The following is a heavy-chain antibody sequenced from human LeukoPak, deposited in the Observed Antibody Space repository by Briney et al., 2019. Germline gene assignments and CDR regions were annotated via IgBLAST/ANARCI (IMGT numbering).Heavy chain of an antibody. CDR2: ISSSSSYI. V-gene: IGHV3-21*01. J-gene: IGHJ4*02. CDR1: GFTFGKYW. CDR3: ARVDDLLGWHYGSSGYQDY. Sequence: GGSLRLSCVASGFTFGKYWMAWVRQAPGKGLEWVSSISSSSSYIYYADSVKGRFTISRDNAKNSLYLQMNSLRAEDTAVYYCARVDDLLGWHYGSSGYQDYWGQGTLVTVSS. D-gene: IGHD3-22*01.